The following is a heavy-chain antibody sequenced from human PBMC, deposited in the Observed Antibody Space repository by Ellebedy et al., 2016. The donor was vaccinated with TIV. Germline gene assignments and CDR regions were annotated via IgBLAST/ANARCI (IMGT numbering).Heavy chain of an antibody. Sequence: SGPTLVKPTETLTLTCTVSGFSLSNARMGVSWIRQPPGKALEWLAHIFSNDEKSYSTSLKSRLTISKDTSKSQVVLTMTNMDPVDTATYYCALRSLAPIHVDIVATLDLAFDIWGQGTMVTVSS. CDR3: ALRSLAPIHVDIVATLDLAFDI. CDR2: IFSNDEK. V-gene: IGHV2-26*01. CDR1: GFSLSNARMG. J-gene: IGHJ3*02. D-gene: IGHD5-12*01.